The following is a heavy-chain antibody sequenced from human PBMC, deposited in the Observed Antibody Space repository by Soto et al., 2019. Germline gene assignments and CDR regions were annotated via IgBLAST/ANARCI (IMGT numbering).Heavy chain of an antibody. CDR1: GYTFTSYG. J-gene: IGHJ4*02. CDR2: ISAYNGNT. CDR3: ARLGNYYDSSGYSFVGDY. V-gene: IGHV1-18*01. Sequence: ASVKVSCKASGYTFTSYGISWVRQAPGQGLEWMGWISAYNGNTNYAQKLQGRVTMTTDTSTSTAYMELRSLRSDDTAVYYCARLGNYYDSSGYSFVGDYWGQGTLVTVSS. D-gene: IGHD3-22*01.